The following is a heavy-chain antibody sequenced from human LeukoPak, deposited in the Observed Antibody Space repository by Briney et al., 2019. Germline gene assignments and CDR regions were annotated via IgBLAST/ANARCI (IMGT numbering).Heavy chain of an antibody. D-gene: IGHD2-2*01. V-gene: IGHV1-2*02. Sequence: ASVKVSCKASGYTFTDYYIHRVRQAPGQGLEWMGWINPNRGDTNYAQKFQGRVTMTRDTSISTAYMELSRLRSDDTAVYYCARLARGGIYCSSAKCYVDYWGQGTLVTVSS. CDR1: GYTFTDYY. CDR2: INPNRGDT. J-gene: IGHJ4*02. CDR3: ARLARGGIYCSSAKCYVDY.